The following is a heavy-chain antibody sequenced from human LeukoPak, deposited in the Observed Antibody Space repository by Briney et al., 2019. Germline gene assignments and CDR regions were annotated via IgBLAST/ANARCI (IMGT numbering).Heavy chain of an antibody. J-gene: IGHJ5*02. CDR2: ISSDGRIT. CDR3: ARVSGWYWFDQ. D-gene: IGHD6-19*01. V-gene: IGHV3-64*01. CDR1: GYTFSSYA. Sequence: PGGSLRLSCEGSGYTFSSYAMHWVRQAPGKGLEYVAAISSDGRITYFANFVKGGFTISRDNSKNTLYLQMGSLRTEDMAVYYCARVSGWYWFDQWGQGTLVTVSS.